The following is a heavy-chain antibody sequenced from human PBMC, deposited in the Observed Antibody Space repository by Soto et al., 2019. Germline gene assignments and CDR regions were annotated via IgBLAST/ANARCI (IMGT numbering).Heavy chain of an antibody. Sequence: QVQVVQSGAEVKKPGSSVKVSCKASGDTFYNYAISWVRQAHGRGLEWMGGLIPIFGTANYAHKFQGRVTITADESASTAYMELSSVRSEDTAVYYCARTYSSASWGRYYYYYYGMDVWGQGTTVTVSS. D-gene: IGHD6-6*01. CDR2: LIPIFGTA. J-gene: IGHJ6*02. V-gene: IGHV1-69*01. CDR3: ARTYSSASWGRYYYYYYGMDV. CDR1: GDTFYNYA.